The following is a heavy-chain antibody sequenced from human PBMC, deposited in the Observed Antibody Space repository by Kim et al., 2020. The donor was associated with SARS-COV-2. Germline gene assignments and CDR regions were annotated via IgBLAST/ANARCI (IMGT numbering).Heavy chain of an antibody. D-gene: IGHD3-16*01. CDR1: GGSFSGYY. J-gene: IGHJ3*02. CDR2: INHSGST. Sequence: SETLSLTCAVYGGSFSGYYWSWIRQPPGKGLEWIGEINHSGSTNYNPSLKSRVTISVDTSKNQFSLKLSSVTAADTAVYYCARGSDITGLFDIWGQGTMVTVSS. V-gene: IGHV4-34*01. CDR3: ARGSDITGLFDI.